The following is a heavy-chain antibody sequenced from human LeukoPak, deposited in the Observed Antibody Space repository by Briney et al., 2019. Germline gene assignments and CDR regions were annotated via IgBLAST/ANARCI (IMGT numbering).Heavy chain of an antibody. V-gene: IGHV1-46*04. CDR3: ARVGGTYYNGHLDY. CDR1: GYTFTNYC. Sequence: GSVKVSCKASGYTFTNYCIHWVRQAPGQGLEWMVIINPIGGSTIYAQKLQGRVTMTRDTSTSTVYMELSRLRSEDPAMSYCARVGGTYYNGHLDYWGQGTLVTVSS. J-gene: IGHJ4*02. CDR2: INPIGGST. D-gene: IGHD1-26*01.